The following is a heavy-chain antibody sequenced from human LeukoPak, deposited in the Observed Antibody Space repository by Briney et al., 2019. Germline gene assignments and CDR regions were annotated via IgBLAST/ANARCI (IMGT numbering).Heavy chain of an antibody. J-gene: IGHJ4*02. CDR1: GFTFSTYT. CDR3: ARDLFSRDGYNAVDY. Sequence: GGSLRLSCAASGFTFSTYTIHWVRQAPGKGLHWLALISYDGVNKYYADSVKGRFTISRDNPRNMLYLQMNSLRAEDTAVYYCARDLFSRDGYNAVDYWGQGTLVTVSS. D-gene: IGHD5-24*01. CDR2: ISYDGVNK. V-gene: IGHV3-30*04.